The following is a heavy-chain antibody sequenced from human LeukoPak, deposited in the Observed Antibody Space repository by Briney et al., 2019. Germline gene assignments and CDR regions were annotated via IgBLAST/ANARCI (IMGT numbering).Heavy chain of an antibody. D-gene: IGHD6-19*01. CDR2: IYHSGST. CDR3: ASGGYNSGWPIFDY. V-gene: IGHV4-4*02. Sequence: SETLSLTCAVSGGSISSSNWWSWVRQPPGKGLEWIGEIYHSGSTNYNPSLKSRVTISVDKSKNQFSLKLSSVTAADTAVYYCASGGYNSGWPIFDYWGQGTLVTVSS. CDR1: GGSISSSNW. J-gene: IGHJ4*02.